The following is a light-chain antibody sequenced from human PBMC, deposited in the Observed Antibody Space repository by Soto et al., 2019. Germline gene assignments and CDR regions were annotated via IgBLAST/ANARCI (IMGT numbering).Light chain of an antibody. V-gene: IGKV1-39*01. CDR2: AAS. CDR3: QQGFSLPWT. Sequence: DIQVTQSPSSLSASVGDRVTISCRASQDIKNYLIWYQRKPGTAPRLLIYAASILHSGVPSTFSASGSRTDVALSISSLQADDFGTYNCQQGFSLPWTFGQGTKVEVK. J-gene: IGKJ1*01. CDR1: QDIKNY.